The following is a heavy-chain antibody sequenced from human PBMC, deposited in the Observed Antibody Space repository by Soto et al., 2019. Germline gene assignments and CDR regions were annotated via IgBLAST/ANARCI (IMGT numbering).Heavy chain of an antibody. CDR3: ARHQTRWLQSGEKNNCFDP. D-gene: IGHD5-12*01. CDR1: GGSISSSSYY. Sequence: SETLSLTCTVSGGSISSSSYYWGWIRQPPGKGLEWIGSIYYSGSTYYNPSLKSRVTISVDTSKNQFSLKLSSVTAADTAVYYCARHQTRWLQSGEKNNCFDPWGQGTLVTVSS. CDR2: IYYSGST. J-gene: IGHJ5*02. V-gene: IGHV4-39*01.